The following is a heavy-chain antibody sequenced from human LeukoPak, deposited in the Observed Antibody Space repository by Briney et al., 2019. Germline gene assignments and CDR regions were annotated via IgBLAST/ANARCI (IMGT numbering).Heavy chain of an antibody. V-gene: IGHV4-30-4*08. Sequence: SETLSLTCTVSGGSISSGDYYWSWIRQPPGKGLEWIGYIYYSGSTYYNPSLKSRVTISVDTSKNQFSLKLSSVTAADTAVYYCARTGYCRSTRCYVDYWGQGTLDTVSS. J-gene: IGHJ4*02. CDR3: ARTGYCRSTRCYVDY. CDR1: GGSISSGDYY. CDR2: IYYSGST. D-gene: IGHD2-2*01.